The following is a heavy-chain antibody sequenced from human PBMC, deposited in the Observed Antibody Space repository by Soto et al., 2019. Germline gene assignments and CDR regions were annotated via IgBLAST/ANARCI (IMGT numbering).Heavy chain of an antibody. D-gene: IGHD4-17*01. V-gene: IGHV3-23*01. Sequence: PGGSLRLSCAASGFTFHTFAMSWVRQAPGKVLEWVSAIRGSGGGTYFADSVKGRFTISRDNSNNTVYLQMNSLRAEDTAVYYCAKDYSTVTTDPLSVVLFDFWGQGALVNVSS. CDR1: GFTFHTFA. J-gene: IGHJ4*02. CDR2: IRGSGGGT. CDR3: AKDYSTVTTDPLSVVLFDF.